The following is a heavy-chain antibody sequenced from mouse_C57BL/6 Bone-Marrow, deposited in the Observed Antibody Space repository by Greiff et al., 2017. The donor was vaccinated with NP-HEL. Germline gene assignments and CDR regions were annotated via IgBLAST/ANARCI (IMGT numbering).Heavy chain of an antibody. J-gene: IGHJ4*01. CDR1: GYTFTSYW. CDR2: IYPGSGST. CDR3: ARLGVVAPYYYAMDY. Sequence: QVQLQQPGAELVKPGASVKMSCKASGYTFTSYWITWVKQRPGQGLAWIGDIYPGSGSTNYNEKFKSKATLTVDTSSSTAYMQLSSLTSEDSAVYYCARLGVVAPYYYAMDYWGQGTSVTVSS. D-gene: IGHD1-1*01. V-gene: IGHV1-55*01.